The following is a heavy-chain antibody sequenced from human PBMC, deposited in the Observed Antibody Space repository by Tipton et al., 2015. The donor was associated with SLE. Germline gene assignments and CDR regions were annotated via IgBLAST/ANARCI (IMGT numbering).Heavy chain of an antibody. D-gene: IGHD1-26*01. V-gene: IGHV4-61*08. J-gene: IGHJ2*01. CDR2: ISYGNT. CDR1: GGSISSDDYY. CDR3: AKADGVVGGQVPYWYFDL. Sequence: TLSLTCTVSGGSISSDDYYWTWIRQHPGKGLEWIGYISYGNTKYNPSLRSRLTISVDTSKNQFSLKLNSATAADMAVYYCAKADGVVGGQVPYWYFDLWGRGTLVSVSS.